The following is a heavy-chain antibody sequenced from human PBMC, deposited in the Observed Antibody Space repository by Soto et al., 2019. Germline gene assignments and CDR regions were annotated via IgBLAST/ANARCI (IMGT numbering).Heavy chain of an antibody. D-gene: IGHD6-6*01. J-gene: IGHJ3*02. Sequence: GGSLRLSCAASGFTFSNAWMNWVRQAPGKGLEWVGRIKSKTDGGTTDYAAPVKGRFTISRDDSKNTLYLQMNSLKTEDTAVYYCTTAARPGWFFRAFDICGQGTMVTVSS. V-gene: IGHV3-15*07. CDR1: GFTFSNAW. CDR2: IKSKTDGGTT. CDR3: TTAARPGWFFRAFDI.